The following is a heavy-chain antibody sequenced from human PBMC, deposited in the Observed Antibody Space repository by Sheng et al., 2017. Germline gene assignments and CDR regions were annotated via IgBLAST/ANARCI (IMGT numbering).Heavy chain of an antibody. CDR2: IYTSGST. D-gene: IGHD3-3*01. V-gene: IGHV4-4*07. CDR1: GGSISSYY. J-gene: IGHJ4*02. CDR3: AGGFWSGYGSGISTLDY. Sequence: QVQLQESGPGLVKPSETPSLTCTVSGGSISSYYWSWIRQPAGKGLEWIGRIYTSGSTNYNPSLKSRVTMSVDTSKNQFSLKLSSVTAADTAVYYCAGGFWSGYGSGISTLDYWGQGTLVTVSS.